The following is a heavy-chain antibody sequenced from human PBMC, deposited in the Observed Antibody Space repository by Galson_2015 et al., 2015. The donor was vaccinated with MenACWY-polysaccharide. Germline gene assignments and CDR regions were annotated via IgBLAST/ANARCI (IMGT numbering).Heavy chain of an antibody. J-gene: IGHJ4*02. D-gene: IGHD6-19*01. CDR2: IKQDGSEK. CDR1: GFTFSSYW. V-gene: IGHV3-7*01. Sequence: SLRLSCAASGFTFSSYWMSWVRQAPGKGLEWVANIKQDGSEKYYVDSVKGRLTISRDNAKNSLYLQMNSLRAEDTAVYYCTSREYSSGWYWDYFEYWGQGTLVTVSS. CDR3: TSREYSSGWYWDYFEY.